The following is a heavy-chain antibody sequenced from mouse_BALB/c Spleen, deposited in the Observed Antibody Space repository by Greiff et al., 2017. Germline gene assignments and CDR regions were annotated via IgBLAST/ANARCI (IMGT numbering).Heavy chain of an antibody. V-gene: IGHV5-9-3*01. Sequence: EVQVVESGGGLVKPGGSLKLSCAASGFTFSSYAMSWVRQTPEKRLEWVATISSGGSYTYYPDSVKGRFTISRDNAKNTLYLQMSSLRSEDTAMYYCARHKGKDYFDYWGQGTTLTVSS. CDR1: GFTFSSYA. J-gene: IGHJ2*01. CDR2: ISSGGSYT. D-gene: IGHD2-1*01. CDR3: ARHKGKDYFDY.